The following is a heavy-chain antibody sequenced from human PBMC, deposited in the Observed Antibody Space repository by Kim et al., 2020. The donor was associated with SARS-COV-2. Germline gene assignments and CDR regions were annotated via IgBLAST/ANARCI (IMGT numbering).Heavy chain of an antibody. J-gene: IGHJ4*02. CDR3: ARRGYASGSCHFVS. D-gene: IGHD3-10*01. CDR1: GYNFPSSW. Sequence: GESLKISCKGSGYNFPSSWIGWVRQMPGKGLEWMGIIYPHDSDTRYSPSFQGHVTISADQSINTAYLQWNSLKASDTATYYCARRGYASGSCHFVSWGQGTLVTVSS. CDR2: IYPHDSDT. V-gene: IGHV5-51*01.